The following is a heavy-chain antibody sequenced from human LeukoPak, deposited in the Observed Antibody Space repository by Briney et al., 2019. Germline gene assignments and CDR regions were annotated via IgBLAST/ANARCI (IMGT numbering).Heavy chain of an antibody. V-gene: IGHV2-5*01. J-gene: IGHJ4*02. CDR2: IYWNDDK. CDR3: AHSRHGMAGTGAHFDY. CDR1: GFSLSTSGVG. D-gene: IGHD6-19*01. Sequence: SGPTLVNPTQTLTLTCTFSGFSLSTSGVGVGWIRQPPGKALEWLALIYWNDDKRYSPSLKSRLTITKDTSKNQVVLTMTNMDPVDTATYYCAHSRHGMAGTGAHFDYWGQGTLVTVSS.